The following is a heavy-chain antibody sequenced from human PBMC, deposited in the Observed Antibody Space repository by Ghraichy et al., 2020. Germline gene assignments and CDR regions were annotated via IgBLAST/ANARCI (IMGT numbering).Heavy chain of an antibody. CDR1: GGSISSYY. V-gene: IGHV4-59*08. CDR2: IYYSGST. Sequence: SETLSLTCTVSGGSISSYYWSWIRQPPGKGLEWIGYIYYSGSTNYNPSLKSRVTISVDTSKNQFSLKLSSVTAADTAVYYCARPHFNSGVHAFDIWGQGTMVTVSS. CDR3: ARPHFNSGVHAFDI. D-gene: IGHD3-9*01. J-gene: IGHJ3*02.